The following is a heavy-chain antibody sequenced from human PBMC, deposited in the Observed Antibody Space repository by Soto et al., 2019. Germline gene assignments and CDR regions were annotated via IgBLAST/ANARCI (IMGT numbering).Heavy chain of an antibody. CDR3: AKVGGYDLPVDY. CDR1: GFTFSSYA. D-gene: IGHD5-12*01. J-gene: IGHJ4*02. V-gene: IGHV3-23*01. Sequence: XASLRLSCAASGFTFSSYAMSWVRQAPGKGLEWVSAISGSGGSTYYADSVKGRFTISRDNSKNTLYLQMNSLRAEDTAVYYCAKVGGYDLPVDYWGQGTLVTVSS. CDR2: ISGSGGST.